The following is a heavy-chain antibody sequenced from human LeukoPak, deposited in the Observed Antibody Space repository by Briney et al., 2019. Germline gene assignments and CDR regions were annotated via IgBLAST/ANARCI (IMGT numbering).Heavy chain of an antibody. J-gene: IGHJ3*02. Sequence: GGSLRLSCAASGFTFSSYWMYWVLQAPGKGLVWVSRINSDGTSTTYAESVKGRFTISRDNAKNTPYLQMNSLRAEDTAMYYCARVTSSRGAIDIWGQGTMVTVSS. V-gene: IGHV3-74*03. CDR2: INSDGTST. D-gene: IGHD6-13*01. CDR3: ARVTSSRGAIDI. CDR1: GFTFSSYW.